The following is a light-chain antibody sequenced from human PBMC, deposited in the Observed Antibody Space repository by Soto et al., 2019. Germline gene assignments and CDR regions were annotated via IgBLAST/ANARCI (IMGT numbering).Light chain of an antibody. CDR2: GAF. CDR1: QSVRTSD. V-gene: IGKV3-20*01. CDR3: QHCGNSRYT. Sequence: EVVLTQSPGTLSLSPGERATLSCRASQSVRTSDVTWYQHQPGQAPRLLIYGAFNWATGIPDRFSGSGSGTEFTLTISRLEADDFAVYYCQHCGNSRYTFGQGTRLEIK. J-gene: IGKJ2*01.